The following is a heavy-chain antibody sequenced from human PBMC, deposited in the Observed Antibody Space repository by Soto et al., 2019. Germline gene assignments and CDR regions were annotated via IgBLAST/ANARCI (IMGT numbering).Heavy chain of an antibody. D-gene: IGHD5-12*01. J-gene: IGHJ4*02. CDR3: AKDRNRWLRFDLGY. Sequence: EVQLLESGGGLVQPGGSLRLSCAASGFTFSSYAMSWVSQAPGKGLEWVSSITGSAGSTYYADSVKGRFTISRDNSKNTLYLQMNSLRAEDTAVYYCAKDRNRWLRFDLGYWGQGTLVTVSS. CDR2: ITGSAGST. V-gene: IGHV3-23*01. CDR1: GFTFSSYA.